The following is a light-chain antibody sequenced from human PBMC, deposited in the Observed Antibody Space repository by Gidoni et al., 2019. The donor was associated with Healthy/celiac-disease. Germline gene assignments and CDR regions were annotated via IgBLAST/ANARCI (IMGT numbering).Light chain of an antibody. Sequence: DIVMTQSPDSLAVSLGERATINCKSSQSVLSSSNNKNYLAWYQQKPGQPPQLLSYWASTRGSGVPDRFSGSGSGTDFTLTISSLQAEDVAVYYCQQYYSTPFTFGPGTKVDIK. V-gene: IGKV4-1*01. CDR3: QQYYSTPFT. CDR2: WAS. J-gene: IGKJ3*01. CDR1: QSVLSSSNNKNY.